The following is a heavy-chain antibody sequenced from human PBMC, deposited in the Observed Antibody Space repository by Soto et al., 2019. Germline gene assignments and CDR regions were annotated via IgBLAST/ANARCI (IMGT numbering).Heavy chain of an antibody. Sequence: SETLSLTCTVSGGSISSYYWSWIRQPPGKGLEGIGYIYYSGSTNYNPSLKSRVTISVDTSKNQFSLKLSSVTAADTAVYYCARHSQPGITMVRGVPRWFDPWGQATLVTVSS. V-gene: IGHV4-59*01. J-gene: IGHJ5*02. CDR1: GGSISSYY. D-gene: IGHD3-10*01. CDR3: ARHSQPGITMVRGVPRWFDP. CDR2: IYYSGST.